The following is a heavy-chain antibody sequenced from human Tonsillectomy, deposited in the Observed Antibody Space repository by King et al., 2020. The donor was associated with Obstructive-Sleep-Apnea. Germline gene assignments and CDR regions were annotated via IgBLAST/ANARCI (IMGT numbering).Heavy chain of an antibody. CDR1: GGSISSYY. CDR2: IYYSGST. J-gene: IGHJ4*02. CDR3: ARHRAVAAPGDY. V-gene: IGHV4-59*08. D-gene: IGHD6-19*01. Sequence: QLQESGPGLVKPSETLSLTCTVSGGSISSYYWSWIRQPPGKGLEWIGYIYYSGSTNYNPSLKGRVTISVDTSKNQFSLKLSSLTAADTAVYYCARHRAVAAPGDYWGQGTLVTVSS.